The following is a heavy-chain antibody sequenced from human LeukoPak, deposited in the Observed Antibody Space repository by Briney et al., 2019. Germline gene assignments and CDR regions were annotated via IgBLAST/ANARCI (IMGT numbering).Heavy chain of an antibody. CDR1: GFTFSRYV. CDR2: ISGSGDIT. CDR3: AKALYGGNVLYFDY. V-gene: IGHV3-23*01. J-gene: IGHJ4*02. D-gene: IGHD4-23*01. Sequence: GGSLRLSCTASGFTFSRYVMSWVRQALGKGLEWVLAISGSGDITYYADSVKGRFTISRDNSKNTLYLQMNSLRAEDTTVYYCAKALYGGNVLYFDYWGQGTLVTVSS.